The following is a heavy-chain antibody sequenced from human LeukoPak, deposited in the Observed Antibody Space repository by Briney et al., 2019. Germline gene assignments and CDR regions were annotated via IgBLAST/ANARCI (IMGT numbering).Heavy chain of an antibody. CDR3: EILTGDAFDI. D-gene: IGHD3-9*01. J-gene: IGHJ3*02. Sequence: PGGSLKLSCATSGFTFSDSAIHWVRQASGKGLEWVGRIRSKASSYATAYAASVKGRFTISRDNSKNTAYLQMNSLKTEDTAVYYCEILTGDAFDIWGQGTMVTVSS. V-gene: IGHV3-73*01. CDR2: IRSKASSYAT. CDR1: GFTFSDSA.